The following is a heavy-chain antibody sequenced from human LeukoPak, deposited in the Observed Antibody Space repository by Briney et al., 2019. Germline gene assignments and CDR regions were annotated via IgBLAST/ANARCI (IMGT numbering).Heavy chain of an antibody. CDR1: GFTFSTYG. CDR3: ARAPASWTYYDSSGSYDY. V-gene: IGHV3-33*01. J-gene: IGHJ4*02. CDR2: IWYDGSNK. D-gene: IGHD3-22*01. Sequence: GGSLRLSCVAPGFTFSTYGMHWVRQAPGKGLEWVAIIWYDGSNKYYADSVKGRFTISRDNSKNTLYLQMNSLSAADTPVYYCARAPASWTYYDSSGSYDYWGQGPLVTVSS.